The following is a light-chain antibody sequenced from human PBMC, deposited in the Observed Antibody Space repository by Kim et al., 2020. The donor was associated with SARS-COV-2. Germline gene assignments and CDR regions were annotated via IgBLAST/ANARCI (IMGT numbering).Light chain of an antibody. Sequence: SASRGARLTITWRSGQGISSWLAWYQQKPGKAPKLLIYAASSLQSGVPSRFSGSGSGTDFTPPISSLQPEDFATYYCQQANSFPYSFGQGTKLEI. J-gene: IGKJ2*03. CDR1: QGISSW. CDR3: QQANSFPYS. CDR2: AAS. V-gene: IGKV1-12*01.